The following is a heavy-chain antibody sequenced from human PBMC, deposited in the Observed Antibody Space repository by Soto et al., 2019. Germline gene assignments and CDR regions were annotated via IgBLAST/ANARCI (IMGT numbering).Heavy chain of an antibody. J-gene: IGHJ6*02. Sequence: SGTLSLTCTVSGGSISSYYWSWIRQPPGKGLEWIGYIYYSGSTNYNPSLKSRVTISVDTSKNQFSLKLSSVTAADTAIYYCAASIFYYGMDVWGQGTTVTVSS. CDR1: GGSISSYY. V-gene: IGHV4-59*01. CDR2: IYYSGST. CDR3: AASIFYYGMDV.